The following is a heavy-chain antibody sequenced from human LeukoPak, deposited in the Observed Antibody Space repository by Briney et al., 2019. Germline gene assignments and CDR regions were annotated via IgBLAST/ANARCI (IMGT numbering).Heavy chain of an antibody. CDR1: GGSISSYY. D-gene: IGHD5-24*01. J-gene: IGHJ4*02. V-gene: IGHV4-59*01. CDR3: ARVEMATIGEGFDY. CDR2: IYYSGST. Sequence: PSETLSLTCTVSGGSISSYYWSWIRQPPGKGLEWIVYIYYSGSTNYNPSLKSRVTISVDTSKNQFSLKLSSVTAADTAVYYCARVEMATIGEGFDYWGQGTLVTVSS.